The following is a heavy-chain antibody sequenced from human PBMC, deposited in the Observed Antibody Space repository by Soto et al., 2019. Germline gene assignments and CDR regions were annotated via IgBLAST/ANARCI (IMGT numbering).Heavy chain of an antibody. CDR1: GYTFTSYD. Sequence: ASVKVSCKTSGYTFTSYDINWVRQATGQGLEWMGWMNSNNGNPGYAQKFQGRVTVTRDTSIRTVYMELSSLRSDDTAVYYCATSRYCTNGVCHFDYWGQGTLVTVSS. D-gene: IGHD2-8*01. CDR3: ATSRYCTNGVCHFDY. V-gene: IGHV1-8*01. J-gene: IGHJ4*02. CDR2: MNSNNGNP.